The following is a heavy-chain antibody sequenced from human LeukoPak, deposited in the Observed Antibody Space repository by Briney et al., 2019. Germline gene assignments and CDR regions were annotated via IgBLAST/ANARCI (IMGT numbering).Heavy chain of an antibody. Sequence: WVRQATGQGLEWMGWMNPNSGNTGYAQKFQGRVTMTRNTSISTAYMELSSLRSEDTAVYYCATGGFGAIGGVYFWGQGTLVTVSS. CDR2: MNPNSGNT. D-gene: IGHD3-16*01. CDR3: ATGGFGAIGGVYF. V-gene: IGHV1-8*01. J-gene: IGHJ4*02.